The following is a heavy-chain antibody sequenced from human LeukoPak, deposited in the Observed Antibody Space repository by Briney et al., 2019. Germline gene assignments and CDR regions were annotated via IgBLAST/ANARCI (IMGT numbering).Heavy chain of an antibody. V-gene: IGHV3-74*01. CDR1: GFTLSSYW. Sequence: PGGSLRLSCATSGFTLSSYWMHWVRQVPGKGLEWLSRINNDGVSTSYADSVKGRFTISRDNAKNTLYLQMNSLRAEDTAVYYCARRSSSLDYWGQGTLVTGSS. D-gene: IGHD6-6*01. CDR2: INNDGVST. J-gene: IGHJ4*02. CDR3: ARRSSSLDY.